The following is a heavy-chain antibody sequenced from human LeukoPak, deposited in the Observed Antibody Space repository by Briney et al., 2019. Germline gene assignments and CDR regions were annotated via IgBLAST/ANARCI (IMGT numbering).Heavy chain of an antibody. CDR1: GFTFSSYA. D-gene: IGHD1-7*01. Sequence: GGSLRLSCAASGFTFSSYAMSWVRQAPGKGLEWVSAISGSGGSTYYADSVKGRFTISRDNSKNTLYLQMNSLRAEDTAVYYCAKWDNWNFSPAYVLDYWGQGILVTVSS. CDR2: ISGSGGST. V-gene: IGHV3-23*01. CDR3: AKWDNWNFSPAYVLDY. J-gene: IGHJ4*02.